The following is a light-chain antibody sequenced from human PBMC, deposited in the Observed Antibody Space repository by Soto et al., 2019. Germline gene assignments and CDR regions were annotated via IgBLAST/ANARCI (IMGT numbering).Light chain of an antibody. CDR3: QQLNSYRYT. CDR2: AAS. CDR1: QGISSY. J-gene: IGKJ2*01. Sequence: DIQLTQSPSSLSASVGDRVTITCRASQGISSYLAWYQQKPGKAPKLLIYAASTLQSGVPSRFSGSGSGTEFTLTISSLQPEDFATYYCQQLNSYRYTFGQWTKVDIK. V-gene: IGKV1-9*01.